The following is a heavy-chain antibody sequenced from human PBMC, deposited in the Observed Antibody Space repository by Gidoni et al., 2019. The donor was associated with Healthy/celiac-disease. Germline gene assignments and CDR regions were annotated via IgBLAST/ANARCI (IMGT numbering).Heavy chain of an antibody. CDR2: INHSGST. CDR3: ARGRISSWYRGHYYYYGMDV. D-gene: IGHD6-13*01. Sequence: QVQLQQWGAGLLKPSETLSLTCAVYGGSFSGYYWSWIRQPPGKGLEWIGEINHSGSTNYNPSLKSRVTISVDTSKNQFSLKLSSVTAADTAVYYCARGRISSWYRGHYYYYGMDVWGQGTTVTVSS. J-gene: IGHJ6*02. CDR1: GGSFSGYY. V-gene: IGHV4-34*01.